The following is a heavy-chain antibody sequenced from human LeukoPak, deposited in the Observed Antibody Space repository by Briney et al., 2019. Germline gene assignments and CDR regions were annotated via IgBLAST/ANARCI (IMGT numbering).Heavy chain of an antibody. CDR2: ISAYNGNT. V-gene: IGHV1-18*01. CDR1: GYTFTSYG. J-gene: IGHJ4*02. D-gene: IGHD3-22*01. Sequence: ASVKVSCKASGYTFTSYGISWERQAPGQGLEWMGWISAYNGNTNYAQKLQGRVTMTTDTSTSTAYMELRSLRSDDTAVYYCARVAMIVVVMDAADYWGQGTLVTVSS. CDR3: ARVAMIVVVMDAADY.